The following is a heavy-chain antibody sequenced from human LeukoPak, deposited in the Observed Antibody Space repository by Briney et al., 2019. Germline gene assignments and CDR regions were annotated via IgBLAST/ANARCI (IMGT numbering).Heavy chain of an antibody. Sequence: GESLRISCKGSGYSFTSYWMHWVRQAPGKGPVWVARTNRDGSSTAYADSVKGRFTISKDNAKNTLYLLMNSLRAEDTAVYYCARDSVEWYIFDYWGQGTLVTVSS. CDR3: ARDSVEWYIFDY. CDR1: GYSFTSYW. V-gene: IGHV3-74*01. D-gene: IGHD3-3*01. J-gene: IGHJ4*02. CDR2: TNRDGSST.